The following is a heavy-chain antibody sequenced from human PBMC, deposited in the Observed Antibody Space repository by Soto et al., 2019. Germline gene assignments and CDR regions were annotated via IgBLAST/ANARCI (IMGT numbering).Heavy chain of an antibody. V-gene: IGHV3-23*01. Sequence: QSGGSLRLSCAASGFTFSSYAMSWVRQAPGKGLEWVSAISGSGGSTYYADSVKGRFTISRDNSKNTLYLQMNSLRAEDTAVYYCAKGPTFGGVIVNWFDPWGQGTLVTVSS. CDR1: GFTFSSYA. CDR3: AKGPTFGGVIVNWFDP. D-gene: IGHD3-16*02. J-gene: IGHJ5*02. CDR2: ISGSGGST.